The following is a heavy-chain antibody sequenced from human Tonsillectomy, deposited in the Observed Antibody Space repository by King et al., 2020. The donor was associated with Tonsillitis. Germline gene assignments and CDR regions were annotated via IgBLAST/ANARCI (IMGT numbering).Heavy chain of an antibody. CDR2: ISGSGSST. V-gene: IGHV3-23*04. J-gene: IGHJ6*02. CDR1: GFTFSSYA. CDR3: AKDRDFWSPHGMDV. D-gene: IGHD3-3*01. Sequence: VQLVESGGDLIQPGGSLRLSCAASGFTFSSYAMNWVRQAPGKGLEWVSGISGSGSSTYYADSVEGRFAISRDNSKNTLYLQMNSLRAEDTAVYYCAKDRDFWSPHGMDVWGQGTPVTVSS.